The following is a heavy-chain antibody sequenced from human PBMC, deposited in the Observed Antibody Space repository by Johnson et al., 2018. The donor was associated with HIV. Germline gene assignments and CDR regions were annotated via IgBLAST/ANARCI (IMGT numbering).Heavy chain of an antibody. CDR3: ARDFKPTYYYDRVVVLGRSEAFDI. CDR1: GFTFSNAW. CDR2: IKSKTDGGTT. J-gene: IGHJ3*02. V-gene: IGHV3-15*01. Sequence: VQLVESGGGLVKPGGSLRLSCAASGFTFSNAWMSWVRQAPGKGLEWVGRIKSKTDGGTTDYAAPVKGRFTISRDDSKNTLYLQMNSLKTEDTAVYYCARDFKPTYYYDRVVVLGRSEAFDIWGQGTMVTVSS. D-gene: IGHD3-22*01.